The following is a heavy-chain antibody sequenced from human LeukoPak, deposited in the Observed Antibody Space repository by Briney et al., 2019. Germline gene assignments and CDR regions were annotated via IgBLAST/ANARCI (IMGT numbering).Heavy chain of an antibody. CDR3: ARGSGRYYYYGVDV. CDR1: GGSVSSSY. CDR2: IYYSVTTSGNT. V-gene: IGHV4-59*02. J-gene: IGHJ6*02. Sequence: SETLSLTCTVSGGSVSSSYWSWIRQPPRKGLEWIGHIYYSVTTSGNTNYTPSLKSRVTISIDTAKNQFSLQVRSVTAADTAVYYCARGSGRYYYYGVDVWGQGTTVAVSS. D-gene: IGHD7-27*01.